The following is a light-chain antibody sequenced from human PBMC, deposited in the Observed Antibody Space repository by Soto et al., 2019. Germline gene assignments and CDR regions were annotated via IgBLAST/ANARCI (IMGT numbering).Light chain of an antibody. J-gene: IGKJ1*01. CDR3: RQYNGSPRT. Sequence: DIQMTQSPSSLSASVGDRVTISCRASQGIRNDLAWYQQKPGKAPKGLIYTASSLDSGVPSRFSGSGSGTDFTLAISSLQPEDFANYFCRQYNGSPRTFGQGTKVEIK. CDR2: TAS. V-gene: IGKV1-17*01. CDR1: QGIRND.